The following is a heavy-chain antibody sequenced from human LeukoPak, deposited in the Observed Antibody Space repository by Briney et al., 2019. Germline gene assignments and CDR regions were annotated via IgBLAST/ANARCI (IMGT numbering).Heavy chain of an antibody. D-gene: IGHD2-15*01. CDR1: GGSISSSSYY. V-gene: IGHV4-39*01. J-gene: IGHJ4*02. Sequence: SETLSRTCTVSGGSISSSSYYWGWIRQPPGKGLEWIGSIYYSGSTYYNPSLKSRVTISVDTSKNQFSLKLSSVTAADTAVYYCAAGYCSGGSCYSDSLDFWGQGTLVTVSS. CDR3: AAGYCSGGSCYSDSLDF. CDR2: IYYSGST.